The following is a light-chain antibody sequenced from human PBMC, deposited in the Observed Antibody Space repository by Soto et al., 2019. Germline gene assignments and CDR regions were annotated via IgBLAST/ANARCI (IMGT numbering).Light chain of an antibody. V-gene: IGLV1-40*01. J-gene: IGLJ2*01. CDR2: GNN. CDR3: QSYDNSLSGLV. CDR1: SSNIGAGFD. Sequence: QPVLTQPPSVSGAPGQRVTISCTGSSSNIGAGFDVHWYQQLPGTAPKLLIYGNNNRPSGVPDRISGSKSGTSASLAITGLQAEDEADYYCQSYDNSLSGLVFGGGTKLTVL.